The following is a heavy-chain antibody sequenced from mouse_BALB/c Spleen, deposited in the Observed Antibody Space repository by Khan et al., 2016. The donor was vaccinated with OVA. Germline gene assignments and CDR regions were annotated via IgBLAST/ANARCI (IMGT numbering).Heavy chain of an antibody. V-gene: IGHV5-6*01. CDR1: GFIFSSYG. CDR3: TRFSTTTTGDYYAMDY. J-gene: IGHJ4*01. CDR2: ISSGGTYT. D-gene: IGHD1-1*01. Sequence: EVELVESGGDLVNPGGSLKLSCAASGFIFSSYGMSWVRQTPDKRLEWVATISSGGTYTYYPDSVKGRFTISRANAKNTLSLQMSSLKSEDTAMYYCTRFSTTTTGDYYAMDYWGQGTAGTVSS.